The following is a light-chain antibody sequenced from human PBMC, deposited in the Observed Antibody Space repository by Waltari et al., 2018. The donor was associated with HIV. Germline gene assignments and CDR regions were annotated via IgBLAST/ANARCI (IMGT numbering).Light chain of an antibody. CDR2: EVS. J-gene: IGLJ1*01. CDR3: CSYAGSSLYV. V-gene: IGLV2-23*02. CDR1: SSDVGGYNL. Sequence: QSALTQPASASGSPGQSVTISCTGTSSDVGGYNLVSWYQQHPGKAPKLMIYEVSKRPSGVSDRFSGSKSGNTASLTISGLQAEDEADYYCCSYAGSSLYVFGAGTKLTVL.